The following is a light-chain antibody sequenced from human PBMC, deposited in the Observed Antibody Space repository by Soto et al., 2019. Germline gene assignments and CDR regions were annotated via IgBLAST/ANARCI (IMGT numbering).Light chain of an antibody. CDR2: NAS. CDR1: QSVSSS. J-gene: IGKJ2*01. V-gene: IGKV3-11*01. CDR3: QYRSNWPPYT. Sequence: EIVLTQSPATLSLSPGERATLSCRASQSVSSSFAWYQQKPGQAPRLLIYNASNRATGIPARFSGSGSGTDFTLTISSLDPHDFAVYYCQYRSNWPPYTFGQGTKVDIK.